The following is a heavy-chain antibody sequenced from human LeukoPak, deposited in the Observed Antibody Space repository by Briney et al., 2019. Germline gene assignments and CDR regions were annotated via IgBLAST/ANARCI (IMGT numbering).Heavy chain of an antibody. V-gene: IGHV4-38-2*01. Sequence: SETLSLTCAVSGHSISSGYYWGWIRQPPGKGLEWIGSIYHSGSTYYNPSLKSRVTISVDTSKNQFSLRLSSVTAADTAVYYCARIPYYYDSSGYYYVDYWGQGTLVTVSS. J-gene: IGHJ4*02. CDR1: GHSISSGYY. D-gene: IGHD3-22*01. CDR3: ARIPYYYDSSGYYYVDY. CDR2: IYHSGST.